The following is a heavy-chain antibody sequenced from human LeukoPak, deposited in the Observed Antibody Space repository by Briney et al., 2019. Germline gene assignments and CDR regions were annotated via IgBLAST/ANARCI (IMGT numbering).Heavy chain of an antibody. CDR3: ARAEAAAHNLIFDY. CDR2: IIPIFGTA. J-gene: IGHJ4*02. CDR1: GGTFSSYA. Sequence: SVKVSCMASGGTFSSYAISWVRQAPGQGLEWMGGIIPIFGTANYAQKFQGRVTITADKSTSTAYMELSSLRSEDTAVYYCARAEAAAHNLIFDYWGQGTLVTVSS. D-gene: IGHD6-13*01. V-gene: IGHV1-69*06.